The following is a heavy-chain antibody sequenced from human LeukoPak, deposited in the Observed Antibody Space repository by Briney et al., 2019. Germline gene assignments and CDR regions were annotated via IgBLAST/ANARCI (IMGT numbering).Heavy chain of an antibody. V-gene: IGHV4-34*01. Sequence: SETLSLTCAVYGESFSGYFWNWIRQPPGKGLEWIGEINHSGSTSNHNPSLKSRVTMSVDTSKNQFSLKLSSVTAADTAVYYCARHVPAAMVGKYYFDYWGQGTLVTVSS. J-gene: IGHJ4*02. D-gene: IGHD2-2*01. CDR3: ARHVPAAMVGKYYFDY. CDR2: INHSGSTS. CDR1: GESFSGYF.